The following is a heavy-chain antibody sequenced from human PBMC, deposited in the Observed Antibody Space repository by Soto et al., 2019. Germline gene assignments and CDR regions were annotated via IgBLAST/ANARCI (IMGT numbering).Heavy chain of an antibody. D-gene: IGHD2-21*02. CDR2: IIPIFGTA. V-gene: IGHV1-69*06. J-gene: IGHJ5*02. CDR3: ARDLAYCGGDCYGWFDP. CDR1: GGTFSSYA. Sequence: QVQLVQSGAEVKKPGSSVKVSCKASGGTFSSYAISWVRQAPGQGLEWMGGIIPIFGTANYAQKFQGRVTITADKSTSIAYMELSSLRSEDTAVYYCARDLAYCGGDCYGWFDPWGQGTLVTVSS.